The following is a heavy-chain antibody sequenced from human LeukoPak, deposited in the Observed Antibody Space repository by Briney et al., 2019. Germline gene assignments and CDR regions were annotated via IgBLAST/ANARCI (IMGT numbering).Heavy chain of an antibody. CDR3: ARGITYYYDSSAANDY. J-gene: IGHJ4*02. CDR1: GYTFTSYG. D-gene: IGHD3-22*01. V-gene: IGHV1-18*01. CDR2: ISAYNGNT. Sequence: WASVKVSCKASGYTFTSYGISWVRQAPGQGLEWMGWISAYNGNTNYAQKLQGRVTMTTDTSTSTAYMELRSLRSDDTAVYYCARGITYYYDSSAANDYWGQGTLVTVSS.